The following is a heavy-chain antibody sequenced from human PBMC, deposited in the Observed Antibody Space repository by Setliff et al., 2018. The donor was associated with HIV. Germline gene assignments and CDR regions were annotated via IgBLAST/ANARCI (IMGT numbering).Heavy chain of an antibody. V-gene: IGHV1-2*02. Sequence: GASVKVSCKASGYTFSDYYLHWVRQAPGQGLEWMGWLNPNSGGTNYAQTFQGRVTMTRDTSISTAYMELSRLRSDDTAVYYCARDGSSTAVAGHVLYAWGQGTLVT. CDR2: LNPNSGGT. CDR1: GYTFSDYY. J-gene: IGHJ5*02. CDR3: ARDGSSTAVAGHVLYA. D-gene: IGHD6-19*01.